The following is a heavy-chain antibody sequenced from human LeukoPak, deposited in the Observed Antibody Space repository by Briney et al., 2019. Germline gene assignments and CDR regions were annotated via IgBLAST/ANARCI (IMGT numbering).Heavy chain of an antibody. CDR2: ISYDGSNK. CDR3: AKGGYITSSCLDY. J-gene: IGHJ4*02. CDR1: GFTFSSYG. Sequence: GGSLRLSCAASGFTFSSYGMHWVRQAPGKGLEWVAVISYDGSNKHYADSVKGRFTISRDNSKNTLYLQMNSLRAEDTAVYYCAKGGYITSSCLDYWGQGTLVTVSS. V-gene: IGHV3-30*18. D-gene: IGHD6-13*01.